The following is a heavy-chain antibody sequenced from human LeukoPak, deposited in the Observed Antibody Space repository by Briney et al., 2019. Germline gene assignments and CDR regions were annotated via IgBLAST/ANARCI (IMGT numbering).Heavy chain of an antibody. CDR1: GGSISSYY. D-gene: IGHD4/OR15-4a*01. CDR2: IYYSGST. V-gene: IGHV4-59*12. Sequence: SETLSLTCTVSGGSISSYYWSWIRQPPGKGLEWIGSIYYSGSTYYNPAVKSRVTISVDTSKNQFSLKLSSVTAADTAVYSCARVRRSGARFDYWGQGTLVTVSS. CDR3: ARVRRSGARFDY. J-gene: IGHJ4*02.